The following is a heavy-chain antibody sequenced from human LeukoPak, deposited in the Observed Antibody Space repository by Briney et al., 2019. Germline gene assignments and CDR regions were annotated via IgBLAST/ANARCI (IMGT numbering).Heavy chain of an antibody. CDR3: ARVYYSSSYDYWYFDL. D-gene: IGHD6-13*01. CDR2: LHSGGST. Sequence: GGSLRLSCAASGFTVSSNYMSWVRQAPGKGLEWVSLLHSGGSTYYADSVKGRFSISRDNSKNTLYLQMNSLRGEDTAVYYCARVYYSSSYDYWYFDLWGRGTLVTVSS. J-gene: IGHJ2*01. V-gene: IGHV3-53*01. CDR1: GFTVSSNY.